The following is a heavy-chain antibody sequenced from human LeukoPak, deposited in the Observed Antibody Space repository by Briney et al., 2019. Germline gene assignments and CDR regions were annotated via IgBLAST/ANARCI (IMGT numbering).Heavy chain of an antibody. CDR1: GFTFSSYG. CDR3: AVGSYLGRNFDY. Sequence: GRSLRLSCAASGFTFSSYGMHWVRQAPGKGLEWVSAISGSGGSTYYADSVKGRSTISRDNSKNTLYLQMNSLRAEDTAVYYSAVGSYLGRNFDYWGQGTLVTVSS. J-gene: IGHJ4*02. D-gene: IGHD1-26*01. V-gene: IGHV3-23*01. CDR2: ISGSGGST.